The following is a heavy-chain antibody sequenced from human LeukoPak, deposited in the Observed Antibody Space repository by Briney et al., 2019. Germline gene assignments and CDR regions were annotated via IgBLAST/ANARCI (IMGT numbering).Heavy chain of an antibody. V-gene: IGHV4-39*01. CDR2: IFDSGST. CDR1: GGSISSSSHY. CDR3: ARRLREMVRGVTRFDY. J-gene: IGHJ4*02. Sequence: SETLSLTCSVSGGSISSSSHYWGWIRQSPGMGLEWIGSIFDSGSTYYNPSLKSRVTISADTSKNQFSLKLSSVTAADTAVYYCARRLREMVRGVTRFDYWGQGTLVTVSS. D-gene: IGHD3-10*01.